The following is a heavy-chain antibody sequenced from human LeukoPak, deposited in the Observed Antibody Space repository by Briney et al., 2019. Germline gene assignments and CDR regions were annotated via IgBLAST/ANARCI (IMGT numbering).Heavy chain of an antibody. CDR2: ISRSGSTI. CDR1: GFTFSDYY. Sequence: GGSLRLSCAASGFTFSDYYMSWIRQAPGKGLEWVSYISRSGSTIYYADSVKGRFTISRDNAKNSLYLQIDSLRAEDSAVYYCAKVGSSYCSSTSCRTFDCWGQGTLVTVSS. CDR3: AKVGSSYCSSTSCRTFDC. D-gene: IGHD2-2*01. J-gene: IGHJ4*02. V-gene: IGHV3-11*04.